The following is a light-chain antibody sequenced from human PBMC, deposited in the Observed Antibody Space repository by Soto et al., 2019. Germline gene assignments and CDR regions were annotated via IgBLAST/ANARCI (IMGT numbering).Light chain of an antibody. Sequence: DIQLTQSPSSLSASVGDRVTITCRASQGFSTYLNWYQQKPGNAPKLLIYAASTLQSGVPSRFSGSGSETEFTLTISSLQPEDFATYSCQQSYSTTWTFGQGTKVDIK. CDR1: QGFSTY. J-gene: IGKJ1*01. CDR3: QQSYSTTWT. V-gene: IGKV1-39*01. CDR2: AAS.